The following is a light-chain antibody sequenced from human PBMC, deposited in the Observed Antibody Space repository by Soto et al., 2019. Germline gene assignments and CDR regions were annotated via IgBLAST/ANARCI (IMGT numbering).Light chain of an antibody. J-gene: IGLJ2*01. Sequence: SYELTQPPSVSVSPGQTARIICSGDALPRQYGYWYQQKPGQGPVVVIYKDSERPSGIPERFSGSSSGTTVTLTISGVRAEDEADYYCQSADSIGNYVFGGGTQLTVL. V-gene: IGLV3-25*02. CDR3: QSADSIGNYV. CDR1: ALPRQY. CDR2: KDS.